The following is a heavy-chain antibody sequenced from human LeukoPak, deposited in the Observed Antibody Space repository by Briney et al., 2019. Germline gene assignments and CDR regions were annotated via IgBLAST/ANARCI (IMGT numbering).Heavy chain of an antibody. CDR2: ISKDGRKN. V-gene: IGHV3-30*04. CDR1: GFSFSTSG. D-gene: IGHD3-10*01. J-gene: IGHJ4*02. CDR3: ARYLLNYGSAYYDVGIFDS. Sequence: GGSLRLSCEASGFSFSTSGVHWVRQAPGKGLEWMAVISKDGRKNHYADSVKGRFTLSRDNSKSTLFLQMISLRPEDTAIYYCARYLLNYGSAYYDVGIFDSWGQGTLVTVSS.